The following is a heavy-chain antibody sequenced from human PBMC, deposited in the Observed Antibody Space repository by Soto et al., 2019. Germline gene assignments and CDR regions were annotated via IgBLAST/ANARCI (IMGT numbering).Heavy chain of an antibody. V-gene: IGHV4-39*01. CDR2: LYYSGST. CDR1: GASISDNVYY. CDR3: ARPGYCNGATCDGAFDI. Sequence: QLQLQESGPGLVKPSETLSLTCSVSGASISDNVYYWGWIRQPPGKGLEWIGSLYYSGSTYYNPSLESRVTISVDTSKNQVSLKVTSVTAADTALYYCARPGYCNGATCDGAFDIWGQGTMVTVSS. J-gene: IGHJ3*02. D-gene: IGHD2-2*01.